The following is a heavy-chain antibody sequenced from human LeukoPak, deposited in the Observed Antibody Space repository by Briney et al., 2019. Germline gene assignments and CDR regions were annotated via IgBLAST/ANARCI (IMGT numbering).Heavy chain of an antibody. CDR2: ISGSSTYI. CDR1: GFTFSDYS. Sequence: GGSLRPSCAASGFTFSDYSMSWVRQAPGKGLEWVSSISGSSTYIYYADSVKGRFTISRDNAKNSLYLQMNSLRAEDTAVYYCATKGYFDSSGYYYTVNYWGQGTLVTVSS. J-gene: IGHJ4*02. CDR3: ATKGYFDSSGYYYTVNY. D-gene: IGHD3-22*01. V-gene: IGHV3-21*01.